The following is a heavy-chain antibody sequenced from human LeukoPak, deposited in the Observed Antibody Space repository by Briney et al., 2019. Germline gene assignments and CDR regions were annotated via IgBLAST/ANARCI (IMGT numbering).Heavy chain of an antibody. CDR3: ARGSPGY. CDR1: GFTFSNYE. Sequence: QPGGPLRLSCAASGFTFSNYEMNWVRQAPGKGLEWVSYITSSGNTIYYANSVKGRFTISRDNAKNSLYLQMNSLRAEDTAVYYCARGSPGYWGQGTLVTVSS. CDR2: ITSSGNTI. J-gene: IGHJ4*02. V-gene: IGHV3-48*03.